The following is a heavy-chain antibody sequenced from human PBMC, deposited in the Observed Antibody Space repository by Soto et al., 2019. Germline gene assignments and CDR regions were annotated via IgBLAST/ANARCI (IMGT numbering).Heavy chain of an antibody. CDR2: IYSGGST. Sequence: LRLSCAASGFTVSGNYMSWVRQAPGKGLEWVSVIYSGGSTYYADSVKGRFSISRDNSKNTLYLQMNSLRADDTAAYYCARGATVVTPKSDDYWGQGTLVTVSS. V-gene: IGHV3-53*01. CDR3: ARGATVVTPKSDDY. D-gene: IGHD4-17*01. J-gene: IGHJ4*02. CDR1: GFTVSGNY.